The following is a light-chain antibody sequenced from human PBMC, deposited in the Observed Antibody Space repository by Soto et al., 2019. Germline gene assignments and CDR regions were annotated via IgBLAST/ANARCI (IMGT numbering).Light chain of an antibody. J-gene: IGKJ1*01. Sequence: EVVVTQSPATLSVSPGAIVTLSCRASQSVNSNLAWYQQKPGQAPRLLLYGASTRATGVPARFSGSGSGTEFTLTIGNLQSEDFAVYSCQQYYKWPLTFGQGTKVDIK. V-gene: IGKV3-15*01. CDR1: QSVNSN. CDR3: QQYYKWPLT. CDR2: GAS.